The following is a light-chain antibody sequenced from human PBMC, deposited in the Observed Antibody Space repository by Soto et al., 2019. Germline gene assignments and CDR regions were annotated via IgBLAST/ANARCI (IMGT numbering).Light chain of an antibody. CDR3: CSYAGSSSFRVL. Sequence: QSVLTQPRSVSGSPGQSVTISCTGTNSDVGTYNYVSWYQQHPGKAPKLIIYDVTKRPSGVPDRFSGSKSGNTASLIISGLQAAXEAEYYCCCCSYAGSSSFRVLFGGGTQLTLL. V-gene: IGLV2-11*01. CDR2: DVT. CDR1: NSDVGTYNY. J-gene: IGLJ2*01.